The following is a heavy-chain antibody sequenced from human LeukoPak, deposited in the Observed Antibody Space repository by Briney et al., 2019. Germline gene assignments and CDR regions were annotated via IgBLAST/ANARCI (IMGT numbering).Heavy chain of an antibody. CDR3: VKGNCSSTSCYPDY. V-gene: IGHV3-53*05. CDR1: GFTVSSNY. D-gene: IGHD2-2*01. J-gene: IGHJ4*02. CDR2: IYSGGST. Sequence: GGSLRLSCAASGFTVSSNYMSWVRQAPGKGLEWVSVIYSGGSTYYADSVKGRFTISRDNSKNTLYLQMSSLRAEDTAVYYCVKGNCSSTSCYPDYWGQGTLVTVSS.